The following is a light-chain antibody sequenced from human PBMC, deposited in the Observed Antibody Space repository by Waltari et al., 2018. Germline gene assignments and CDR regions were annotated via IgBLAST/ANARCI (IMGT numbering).Light chain of an antibody. V-gene: IGKV1-39*01. CDR3: QHSFETPYS. CDR1: ENIGSY. J-gene: IGKJ2*03. Sequence: DIHMTQSPPSLSASIGDRVTITCRASENIGSYLNWYQQKSGEVPRLLIYAASTLQSGVPPRFSCSRSGTDFTFTISSLQPEDCAVYYCQHSFETPYSFGQGTKVEIK. CDR2: AAS.